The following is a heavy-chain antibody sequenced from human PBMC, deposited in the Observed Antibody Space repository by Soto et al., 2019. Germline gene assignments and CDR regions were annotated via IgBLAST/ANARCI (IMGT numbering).Heavy chain of an antibody. V-gene: IGHV1-69*13. J-gene: IGHJ4*02. Sequence: GASVKVSCKASGGTFSSYAISWVRQAPGQGLEWMGGIIPIFGTANYAQKFQGRVTITADESTSTAYMELSSLRSEDTAVYYCARGASIAARPFAYWGQGTLVTVSS. CDR1: GGTFSSYA. CDR2: IIPIFGTA. CDR3: ARGASIAARPFAY. D-gene: IGHD6-6*01.